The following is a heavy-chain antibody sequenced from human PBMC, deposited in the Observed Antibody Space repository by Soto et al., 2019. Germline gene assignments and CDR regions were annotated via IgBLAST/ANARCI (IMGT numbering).Heavy chain of an antibody. CDR3: ASEGYDYVWGSYRRYFDY. D-gene: IGHD3-16*02. V-gene: IGHV3-33*01. CDR1: GFTFSSYG. J-gene: IGHJ4*02. Sequence: QVQLVESGGGVVQPGRSLRLSCAASGFTFSSYGMHWVRQAPGKGLEWVAVIWYDGSNKYYADSVKGRFTISRDNSKNTLYLQMNSLRADDTAVYYCASEGYDYVWGSYRRYFDYWGQGTLVTVSS. CDR2: IWYDGSNK.